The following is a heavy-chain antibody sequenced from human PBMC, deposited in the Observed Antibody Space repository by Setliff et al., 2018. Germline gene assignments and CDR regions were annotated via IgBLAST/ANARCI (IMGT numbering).Heavy chain of an antibody. D-gene: IGHD6-25*01. Sequence: PGGSLRLSCAASGFTFSSYWMHWVRQAPGKGLVWVSRINSDGSSTGYADSVKGRFTISRDNAKNTLYLQMNSLRAEDTAVYYCARSPANGGHDAFDIWGQGTMVTVSS. CDR3: ARSPANGGHDAFDI. J-gene: IGHJ3*02. V-gene: IGHV3-74*01. CDR1: GFTFSSYW. CDR2: INSDGSST.